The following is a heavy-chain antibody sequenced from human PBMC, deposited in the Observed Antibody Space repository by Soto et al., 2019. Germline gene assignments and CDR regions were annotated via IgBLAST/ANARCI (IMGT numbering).Heavy chain of an antibody. CDR3: ARDRALELGDY. CDR2: ISGYNGNT. V-gene: IGHV1-18*01. Sequence: QVQLVQSGAEVKKPGASVKVSCKASGYTFISYGISWVRRAPGQGLERMGWISGYNGNTNYAQKLQGRVTMTTDTSTSTAYMELTSLRSDDTAVYHCARDRALELGDYWGQGTLATVSS. D-gene: IGHD1-26*01. J-gene: IGHJ4*02. CDR1: GYTFISYG.